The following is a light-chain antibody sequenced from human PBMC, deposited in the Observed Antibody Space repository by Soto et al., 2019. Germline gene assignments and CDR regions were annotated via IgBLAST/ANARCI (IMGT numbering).Light chain of an antibody. J-gene: IGLJ2*01. Sequence: QSALTQPASVSGSPGQSITISCTGSSSYVGDYDYVSWYQQHPGKAPKLMIYAVSNRPSGISNRFSGSKSGNTASLTISGLQAEDEADYYCSSYTSSSTYVLFGGGTKLTVL. V-gene: IGLV2-14*01. CDR2: AVS. CDR3: SSYTSSSTYVL. CDR1: SSYVGDYDY.